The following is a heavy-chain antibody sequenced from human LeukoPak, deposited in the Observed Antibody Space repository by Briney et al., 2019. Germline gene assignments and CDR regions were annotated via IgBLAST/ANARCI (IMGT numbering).Heavy chain of an antibody. Sequence: GGSLRLSCAASGFTFSSYEMNWVRQAPGKGLEWVSYISSSGSTIYYADSVKGRFTISRDNAKNSLYLQMNSLRAEDTAIYYCAKNGDRGAYCTGGTCYPYFYYYMDVWGKGTMVTI. V-gene: IGHV3-48*03. D-gene: IGHD2-15*01. J-gene: IGHJ6*03. CDR2: ISSSGSTI. CDR1: GFTFSSYE. CDR3: AKNGDRGAYCTGGTCYPYFYYYMDV.